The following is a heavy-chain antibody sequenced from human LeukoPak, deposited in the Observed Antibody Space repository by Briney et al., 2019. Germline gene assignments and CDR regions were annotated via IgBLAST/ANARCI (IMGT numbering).Heavy chain of an antibody. D-gene: IGHD6-19*01. CDR3: AINGGHSSGWYYYYYYMDV. CDR1: GGSISSSTYY. CDR2: INHSGST. Sequence: SETLSLTCTVSGGSISSSTYYWGWIRQPPGKGLEWIGEINHSGSTNYNPSLKSRVTISVDTSKNQFSLKLSSVTAADTAVYYCAINGGHSSGWYYYYYYMDVWGKGTTVTVSS. V-gene: IGHV4-39*07. J-gene: IGHJ6*03.